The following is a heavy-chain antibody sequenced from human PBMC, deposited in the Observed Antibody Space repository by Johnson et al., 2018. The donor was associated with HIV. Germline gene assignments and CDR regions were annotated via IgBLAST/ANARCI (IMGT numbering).Heavy chain of an antibody. D-gene: IGHD6-6*01. CDR3: ATAARLFDAFDI. J-gene: IGHJ3*02. CDR1: GFTVSRNY. Sequence: MQLVESGGGVVQSGGSLRLSCAASGFTVSRNYMSWVRQAPGQGLEWVSVISSDDMTYYADSVKGRFTISRVNSKNTLYLQMNSLRAEDTAVYYCATAARLFDAFDIWGQGTMVTVSS. V-gene: IGHV3-53*01. CDR2: ISSDDMT.